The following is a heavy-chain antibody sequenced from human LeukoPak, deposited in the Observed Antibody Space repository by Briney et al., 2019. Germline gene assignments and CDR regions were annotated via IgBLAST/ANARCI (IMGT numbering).Heavy chain of an antibody. CDR2: IYYSGST. Sequence: SETLSLTCTVSGGSISSHYWSWIRQPPGKGLEWIGYIYYSGSTNYNPSLKSRVTISVDTSKNQFSLKLSSVTAADTAVYYCARTYYDFYYYMDVWGKGTTVTVSS. V-gene: IGHV4-59*11. CDR1: GGSISSHY. J-gene: IGHJ6*03. CDR3: ARTYYDFYYYMDV.